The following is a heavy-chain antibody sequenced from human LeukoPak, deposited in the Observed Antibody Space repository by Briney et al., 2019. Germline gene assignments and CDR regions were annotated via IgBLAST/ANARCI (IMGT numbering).Heavy chain of an antibody. Sequence: GGSLRLSCAASGFTFSNCAMSWVRQAPGKGLEWVSSINFRGGTTYYADSVKGRFTISRDNSKNTLYLQMNSLRAEDAAVYYCAKGEQGVDYWGQGTLVTVSS. D-gene: IGHD1/OR15-1a*01. CDR3: AKGEQGVDY. CDR2: INFRGGTT. CDR1: GFTFSNCA. V-gene: IGHV3-23*01. J-gene: IGHJ4*02.